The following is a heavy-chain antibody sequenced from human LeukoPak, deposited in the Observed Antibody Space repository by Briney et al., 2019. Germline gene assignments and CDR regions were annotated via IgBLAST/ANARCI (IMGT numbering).Heavy chain of an antibody. Sequence: GSVEVSCTASGYTFTSYYMHGWRQAPGHGLGWRGRINPSGGNTSYAQKIQGRVTMTRDLSTRTGYMELSGLRSEDTAVYYCARAPTGIAAAGSPYCYYYNVEVWGQGTTVTVSS. D-gene: IGHD6-13*01. J-gene: IGHJ6*03. CDR1: GYTFTSYY. CDR3: ARAPTGIAAAGSPYCYYYNVEV. V-gene: IGHV1-46*01. CDR2: INPSGGNT.